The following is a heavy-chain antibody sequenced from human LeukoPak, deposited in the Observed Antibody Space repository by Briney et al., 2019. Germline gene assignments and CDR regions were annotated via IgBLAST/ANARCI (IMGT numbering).Heavy chain of an antibody. V-gene: IGHV5-51*01. CDR2: VYFGDSDI. D-gene: IGHD2-8*01. J-gene: IGHJ4*02. CDR3: TKWVTVFAGQY. CDR1: GYSVTTFW. Sequence: SLQGSGYSVTTFWIAWVRDMPRKGLEWMGIVYFGDSDIRYSPSFQGKVTISSGKSIVTAYLQWVRLNPSDTAIYFCTKWVTVFAGQYWGQGTMVTVS.